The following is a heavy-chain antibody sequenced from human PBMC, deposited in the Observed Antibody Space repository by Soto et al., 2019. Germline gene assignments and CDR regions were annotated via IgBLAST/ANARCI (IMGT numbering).Heavy chain of an antibody. CDR3: ASVPIQLWPRRGFDP. D-gene: IGHD5-18*01. J-gene: IGHJ5*02. CDR1: GGSISSSNW. Sequence: QVQLQESGPGLVKPSGTLSLTCAVSGGSISSSNWWSWVRQPPGKGLEWIGEIYHSGSTNYNPSLKSRVTTSVDKSKNQFSLKLSSVTAADTAVYYCASVPIQLWPRRGFDPWGQGTLVTVSS. V-gene: IGHV4-4*02. CDR2: IYHSGST.